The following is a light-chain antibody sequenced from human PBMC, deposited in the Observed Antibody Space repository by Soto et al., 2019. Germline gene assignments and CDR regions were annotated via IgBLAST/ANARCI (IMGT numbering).Light chain of an antibody. J-gene: IGKJ1*01. CDR2: GSS. CDR1: QSVTSSF. Sequence: EIVLTQSPGTLSSSPGERAALSCRASQSVTSSFLAWYQQKPGQAPRLLIFGSSSRATGIPDRFSGSGSGTDFTLTISRLEPEDFAVYYCQQYGNSPTFGQGTKVDIK. CDR3: QQYGNSPT. V-gene: IGKV3-20*01.